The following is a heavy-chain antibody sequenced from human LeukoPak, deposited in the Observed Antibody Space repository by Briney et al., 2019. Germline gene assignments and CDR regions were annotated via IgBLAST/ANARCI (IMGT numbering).Heavy chain of an antibody. CDR1: GFTFSSYA. J-gene: IGHJ4*02. Sequence: GGSLRLSCAASGFTFSSYAMSWVRQAPGKGLEWVSSISSSSSYIYYADSVKGRFTISRDNAKNSLYLQMNSLRAEDTAVYYCAKEGGHYYGSGSFFDYWGQGTLVTVSS. CDR2: ISSSSSYI. D-gene: IGHD3-10*01. CDR3: AKEGGHYYGSGSFFDY. V-gene: IGHV3-21*04.